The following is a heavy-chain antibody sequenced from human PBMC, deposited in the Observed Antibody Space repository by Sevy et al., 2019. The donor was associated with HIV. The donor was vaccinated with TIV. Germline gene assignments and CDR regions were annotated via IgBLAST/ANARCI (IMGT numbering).Heavy chain of an antibody. CDR1: GGSISSSSYY. Sequence: SETLSLTCTVSGGSISSSSYYWGWIRQPPGKGLEWIGSIYYSGSTYYNPSLKSRVTISVATSKNQFSLKLSSVTAADTAVYYCAKDIVVVVAARSLYYYGMDVWGQGTTVTVSS. V-gene: IGHV4-39*02. CDR2: IYYSGST. J-gene: IGHJ6*02. D-gene: IGHD2-15*01. CDR3: AKDIVVVVAARSLYYYGMDV.